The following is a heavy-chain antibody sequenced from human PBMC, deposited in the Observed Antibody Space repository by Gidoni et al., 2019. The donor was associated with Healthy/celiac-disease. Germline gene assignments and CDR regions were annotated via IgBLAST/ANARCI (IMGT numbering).Heavy chain of an antibody. D-gene: IGHD6-13*01. CDR3: ARDGSSYSSSWLRGYYYYGMDV. CDR1: GFTFSSYG. J-gene: IGHJ6*02. Sequence: QVQLVESGGGVVQPGRSLRLSCAASGFTFSSYGMHWVRQAPGKGLEWVAVIWYDGSNKYYADSVKGRFTISRDNSKNTLYLQMNSLRAEDTAVYYCARDGSSYSSSWLRGYYYYGMDVWGQGTTVTVSS. CDR2: IWYDGSNK. V-gene: IGHV3-33*01.